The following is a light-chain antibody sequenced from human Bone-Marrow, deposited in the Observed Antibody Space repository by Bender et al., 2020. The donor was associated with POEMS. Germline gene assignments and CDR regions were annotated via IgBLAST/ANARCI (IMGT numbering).Light chain of an antibody. CDR2: GNS. CDR1: SSNIGARYD. V-gene: IGLV1-40*01. CDR3: QSYDNSLSGHVV. Sequence: QSVLTQPPSVSGAPGQRVTISCTGSSSNIGARYDLHWYQQLPGTVPKLLIYGNSNRPSGVPDRFSGSRSGTSASLAITGLQAEDEADYYCQSYDNSLSGHVVFGGGTKLTVL. J-gene: IGLJ2*01.